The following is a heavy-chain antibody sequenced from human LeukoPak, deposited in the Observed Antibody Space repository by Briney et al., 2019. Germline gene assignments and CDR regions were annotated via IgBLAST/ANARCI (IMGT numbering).Heavy chain of an antibody. CDR1: GFTFSIYT. CDR3: ARDGGGMDV. V-gene: IGHV3-48*02. Sequence: GGSLRLSCAASGFTFSIYTMNWVRQAPGRGLECLSYINTRGATYYADSVKGRFTISRDNAKNSLYLQMNSLRHEDTAVYHCARDGGGMDVWGQGTTVTVSS. D-gene: IGHD3-3*01. CDR2: INTRGAT. J-gene: IGHJ6*02.